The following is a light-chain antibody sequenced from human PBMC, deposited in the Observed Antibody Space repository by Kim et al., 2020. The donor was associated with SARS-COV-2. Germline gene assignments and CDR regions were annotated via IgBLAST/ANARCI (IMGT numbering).Light chain of an antibody. J-gene: IGKJ2*01. V-gene: IGKV1-33*01. CDR2: DAS. Sequence: SAAVGDRVTITCQASQDISKFLNWYQQKPGKAPKLLIYDASNLESGVPSRFSGSGSGTDFTFTVSSLQPEDIATYFCQQYDNLPYTFGQGTKLEIK. CDR1: QDISKF. CDR3: QQYDNLPYT.